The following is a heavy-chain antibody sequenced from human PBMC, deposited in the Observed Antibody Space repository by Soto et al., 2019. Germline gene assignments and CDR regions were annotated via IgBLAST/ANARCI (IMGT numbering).Heavy chain of an antibody. CDR3: ARQQTYYDFWSGYYIGRWFDP. CDR2: IYYRGNT. Sequence: QHTGKGLEWIGSIYYRGNTYYNPSLKSRVTISVDTSKNQFSLKLSSVTAADTAVYYCARQQTYYDFWSGYYIGRWFDPWGQG. V-gene: IGHV4-39*01. D-gene: IGHD3-3*01. J-gene: IGHJ5*02.